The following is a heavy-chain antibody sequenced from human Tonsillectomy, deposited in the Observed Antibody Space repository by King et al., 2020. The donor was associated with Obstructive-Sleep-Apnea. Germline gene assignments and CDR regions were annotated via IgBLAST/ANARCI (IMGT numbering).Heavy chain of an antibody. CDR2: VYISGNT. CDR1: GGSISGYY. CDR3: ARDGGSSWYSFDY. V-gene: IGHV4-4*07. D-gene: IGHD6-13*01. Sequence: VQLQESGPGLVEPSETLSLTCTVSGGSISGYYWSWIRQPAGKGLEWVGRVYISGNTNCNPSLMSRVTMSGDTSKNQFSLKLSSVTAADTAVYDCARDGGSSWYSFDYWGQGTLVTVSS. J-gene: IGHJ4*02.